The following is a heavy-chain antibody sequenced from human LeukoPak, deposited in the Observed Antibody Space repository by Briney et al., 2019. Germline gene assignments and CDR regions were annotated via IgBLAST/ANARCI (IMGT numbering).Heavy chain of an antibody. Sequence: SLRLSCAASGFTFYDYAMYWVRQAPGKGLEWVSGISYNSDTIAYADSVKGRFTISRDNAKNSLYLQMNSLRAEDTALYYCAKDYCGGDCYSGWYFDLWGRGTLVTVSS. CDR2: ISYNSDTI. CDR3: AKDYCGGDCYSGWYFDL. CDR1: GFTFYDYA. V-gene: IGHV3-9*01. J-gene: IGHJ2*01. D-gene: IGHD2-21*02.